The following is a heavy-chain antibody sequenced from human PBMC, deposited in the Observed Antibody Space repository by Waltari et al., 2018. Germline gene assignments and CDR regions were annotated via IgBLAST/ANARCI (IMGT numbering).Heavy chain of an antibody. V-gene: IGHV4-34*01. J-gene: IGHJ3*02. CDR2: NSQSGTN. Sequence: QVQLQQWGAGLLKPSATLSLTCAVYGGSSSGHSWRWIRQHPEKGLEWIGENSQSGTNNYNPSIKSRVTISLNTSKNQFSLKLSSVTAAHTAVYYCARQEIIVEVTGDGFDIWGQGTMVTVSS. D-gene: IGHD2-21*02. CDR3: ARQEIIVEVTGDGFDI. CDR1: GGSSSGHS.